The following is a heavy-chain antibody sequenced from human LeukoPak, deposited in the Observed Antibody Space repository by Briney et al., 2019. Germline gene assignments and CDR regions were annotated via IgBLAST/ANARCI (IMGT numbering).Heavy chain of an antibody. CDR1: GHTFTGYY. CDR2: INPNSGGT. D-gene: IGHD6-13*01. Sequence: GASVKVSCKASGHTFTGYYMHWVRQAPGQGLEWMGWINPNSGGTNYAQKFQGRVTMTRDTSISTAYMELSRLRSDDTAVYYCARDPGNGIAAAGTDDYWGQGTLVTVSS. CDR3: ARDPGNGIAAAGTDDY. V-gene: IGHV1-2*02. J-gene: IGHJ4*02.